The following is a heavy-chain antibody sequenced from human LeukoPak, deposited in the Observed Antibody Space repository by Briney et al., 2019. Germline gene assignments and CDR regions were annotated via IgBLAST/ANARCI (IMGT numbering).Heavy chain of an antibody. D-gene: IGHD1-26*01. CDR3: ATVRAIAYFDY. V-gene: IGHV5-51*01. CDR1: DYNFTRSW. J-gene: IGHJ4*02. Sequence: GESLKISCMASDYNFTRSWIGWVRQMPGKGLEWMGIIYPDDSDTRYSPSFQGHVTISADKSITTAYLQWSSLRASDTAMYYCATVRAIAYFDYWGQGTLVTVSS. CDR2: IYPDDSDT.